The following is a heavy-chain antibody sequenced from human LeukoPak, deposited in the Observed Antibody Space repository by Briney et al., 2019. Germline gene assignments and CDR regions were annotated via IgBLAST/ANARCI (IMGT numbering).Heavy chain of an antibody. V-gene: IGHV3-30*07. CDR3: ARPASRGVGRYFDL. CDR2: ISYDGSNK. D-gene: IGHD3-10*01. CDR1: GFTFSSYA. J-gene: IGHJ2*01. Sequence: GGSLGLSCAASGFTFSSYAMHWVRQAPGKGLEWVAVISYDGSNKYYADSVKGRFTISRDNSKNTLYLQMNSLRAEDTALYYCARPASRGVGRYFDLWGRGSLVTVSS.